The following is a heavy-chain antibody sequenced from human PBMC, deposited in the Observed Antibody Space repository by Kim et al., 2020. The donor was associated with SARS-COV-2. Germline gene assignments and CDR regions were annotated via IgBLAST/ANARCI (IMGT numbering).Heavy chain of an antibody. V-gene: IGHV1-24*01. CDR1: GYTLTELS. Sequence: ASVKVSCKVSGYTLTELSMHWVRQAPGKGLEGMGGFDPEDGETIYAQKFQGRVTMTEDTSTDTAYMELSSLRSEDTAVYYCAPSSRVFGFGGVTLFWGQGTLVTVSS. D-gene: IGHD3-16*01. J-gene: IGHJ4*02. CDR2: FDPEDGET. CDR3: APSSRVFGFGGVTLF.